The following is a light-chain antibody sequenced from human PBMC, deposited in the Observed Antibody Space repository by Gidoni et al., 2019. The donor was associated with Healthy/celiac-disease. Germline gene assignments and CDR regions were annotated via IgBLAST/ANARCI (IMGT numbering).Light chain of an antibody. Sequence: ETVLTQSPGTLPLSPGERATLSSRASQSVSSSYLAWYQQKPGQAPRLLIYGASSRATGIPDRFSGSGSGTDFTLTISRLEPEDFAVYYCQQYGSSPPYTFGQGTKLEIK. J-gene: IGKJ2*01. CDR3: QQYGSSPPYT. CDR2: GAS. V-gene: IGKV3-20*01. CDR1: QSVSSSY.